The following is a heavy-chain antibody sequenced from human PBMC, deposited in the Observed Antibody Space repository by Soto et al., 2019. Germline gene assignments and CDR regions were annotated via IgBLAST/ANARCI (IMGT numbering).Heavy chain of an antibody. CDR1: GGSISSGGYY. J-gene: IGHJ6*02. V-gene: IGHV4-31*03. Sequence: SETLSLTCTVSGGSISSGGYYWSWIRQHPGKGLEWIGYIYYSGSTYYNPSLKSRVTISVDTSKNQFSLKLSSVTAADTAVYYCARDLGRGLGPLGYYYYGMDVWGQGTTVTVSS. D-gene: IGHD2-15*01. CDR2: IYYSGST. CDR3: ARDLGRGLGPLGYYYYGMDV.